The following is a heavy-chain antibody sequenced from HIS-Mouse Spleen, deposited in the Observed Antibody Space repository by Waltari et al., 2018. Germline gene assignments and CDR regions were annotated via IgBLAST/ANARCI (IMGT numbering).Heavy chain of an antibody. CDR3: ARGGWNYDAFDI. CDR1: GFTFSSYA. Sequence: QVQLVESGGGVVQPGRSLRLSCAASGFTFSSYAMHWVRQAPGKGLEWVEVISDYGSNKYYADSVKGRFTISRDNSKNTLYLQMNSLRAEDTAVYYCARGGWNYDAFDIWGQGTMVTVSS. D-gene: IGHD1-7*01. J-gene: IGHJ3*02. V-gene: IGHV3-30-3*01. CDR2: ISDYGSNK.